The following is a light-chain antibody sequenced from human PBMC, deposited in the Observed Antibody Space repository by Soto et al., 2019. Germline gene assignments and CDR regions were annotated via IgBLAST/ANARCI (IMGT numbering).Light chain of an antibody. CDR3: QYCGTSRT. J-gene: IGKJ1*01. V-gene: IGKV3-20*01. CDR1: QSVSNNY. Sequence: EIVLTQSPATLSSFPGDRVTLSCRASQSVSNNYIAWYQQKPGQAPRLLIFATSNTATGIPDRFGGSGSETEFTLTISGLEPEDSAVYYCQYCGTSRTFGQGSIVDI. CDR2: ATS.